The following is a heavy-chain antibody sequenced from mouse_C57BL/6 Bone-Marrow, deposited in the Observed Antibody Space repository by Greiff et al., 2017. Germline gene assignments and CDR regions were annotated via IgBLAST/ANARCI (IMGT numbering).Heavy chain of an antibody. Sequence: QVQLQQSGAELVKPGASVKLSCKASGYTFTSYWMQWVKQRPGQGLEWIGEIDPSDSYTNYNQKFKGKATLTVDTSSSTAYMQLSSLTSEDSAVYYCARWGRFGYDGDWGQGTTLTVSS. V-gene: IGHV1-50*01. J-gene: IGHJ2*01. CDR3: ARWGRFGYDGD. CDR1: GYTFTSYW. CDR2: IDPSDSYT. D-gene: IGHD2-2*01.